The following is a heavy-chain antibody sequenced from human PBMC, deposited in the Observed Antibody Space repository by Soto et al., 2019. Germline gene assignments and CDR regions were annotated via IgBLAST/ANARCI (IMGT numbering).Heavy chain of an antibody. Sequence: QVQLVESGGGVVQSGRSLRLSCAASGFTFSTYGMHWVRQALGKGLEWVAVISYDGSNKYYADSVKGRFTISRDNSKDTLFLQMNSLRAEDTAVYYCAKIIRRYGSGYDYWGQGTLVTVSP. CDR2: ISYDGSNK. CDR1: GFTFSTYG. CDR3: AKIIRRYGSGYDY. J-gene: IGHJ4*02. D-gene: IGHD3-10*01. V-gene: IGHV3-30*18.